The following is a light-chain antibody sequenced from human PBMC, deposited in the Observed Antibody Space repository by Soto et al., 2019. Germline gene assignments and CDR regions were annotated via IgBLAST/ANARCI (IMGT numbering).Light chain of an antibody. CDR2: GAS. J-gene: IGKJ2*01. CDR3: QQYNNWPPDT. Sequence: EIILTQSPASLSVSPGERATLSCRASQSVNNNLAWYQQKRGQAPRLLIYGASTRATGIPGRFRGSGSGTEFTLTITSLQSEDFAVYFCQQYNNWPPDTFGQGTKQEIQ. CDR1: QSVNNN. V-gene: IGKV3-15*01.